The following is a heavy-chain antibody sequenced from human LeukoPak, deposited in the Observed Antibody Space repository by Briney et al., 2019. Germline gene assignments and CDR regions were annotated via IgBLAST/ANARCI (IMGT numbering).Heavy chain of an antibody. CDR2: ISDSGAVT. Sequence: GGSLRLSCAASGFTFNNYPVTWVRQPPGKGLEWVSGISDSGAVTYYADSVKGRFAVARDNSKNTLYLQMSSLRAEDTAVYYCAKRLRGFGYYDSSGYAFDIWGQGTMVTVSS. V-gene: IGHV3-23*01. D-gene: IGHD3-22*01. CDR3: AKRLRGFGYYDSSGYAFDI. CDR1: GFTFNNYP. J-gene: IGHJ3*02.